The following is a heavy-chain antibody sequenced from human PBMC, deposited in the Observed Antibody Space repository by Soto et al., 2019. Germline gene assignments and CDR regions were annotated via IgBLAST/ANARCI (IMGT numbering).Heavy chain of an antibody. J-gene: IGHJ3*01. Sequence: EVQLVESGGGLVQPGGSLRLSCAASGFTVSRNYMNWVRQAPGKGLEWVSVLYSGGSSYYADSVKGRFTISRDNSKNMVYLQMNSLRTEYTAVYYCARDALGLRFVFDLWGQGTQVTVSS. D-gene: IGHD5-12*01. CDR1: GFTVSRNY. CDR3: ARDALGLRFVFDL. V-gene: IGHV3-53*04. CDR2: LYSGGSS.